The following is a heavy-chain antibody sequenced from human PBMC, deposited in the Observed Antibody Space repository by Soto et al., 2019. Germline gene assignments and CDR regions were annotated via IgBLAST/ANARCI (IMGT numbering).Heavy chain of an antibody. CDR2: IYSGGST. V-gene: IGHV3-53*01. J-gene: IGHJ3*02. CDR3: ARDERGGAHAFDI. D-gene: IGHD1-1*01. Sequence: APGKGLEWVSVIYSGGSTYYADSVKGRFTISRDNSKNTLYLQMNSLRAEDTAVYYCARDERGGAHAFDIWGQGTMVTVSS.